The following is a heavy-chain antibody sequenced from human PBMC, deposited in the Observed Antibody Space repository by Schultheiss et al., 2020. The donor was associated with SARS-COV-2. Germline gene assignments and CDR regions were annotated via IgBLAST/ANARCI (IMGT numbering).Heavy chain of an antibody. CDR3: ARDRYYYDSSGYYYWYFDL. D-gene: IGHD3-22*01. CDR1: GFTFSSYA. Sequence: GGSLRLSCAASGFTFSSYAMHWVRQAPGKGLEWVSSISSSSSYIYYADSVKGRFTISRDNAKNSLYLQMNSLRAEDTAVYYCARDRYYYDSSGYYYWYFDLWGRGTLVTVSS. V-gene: IGHV3-21*04. J-gene: IGHJ2*01. CDR2: ISSSSSYI.